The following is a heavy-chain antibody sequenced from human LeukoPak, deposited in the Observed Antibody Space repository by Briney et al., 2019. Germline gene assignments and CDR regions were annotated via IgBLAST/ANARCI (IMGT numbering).Heavy chain of an antibody. V-gene: IGHV4-39*01. D-gene: IGHD2-15*01. CDR3: ASRYCSGGSCPWWFDP. J-gene: IGHJ5*02. CDR1: GGSISSSSYY. Sequence: SETLSLTCTVSGGSISSSSYYWGWIRQPPGKGLEWIGSIYYSGSTYYNLSLKSRVTISVDTSKNQFSLKLSSVTAADTAVYYCASRYCSGGSCPWWFDPWGQGTLVTVSS. CDR2: IYYSGST.